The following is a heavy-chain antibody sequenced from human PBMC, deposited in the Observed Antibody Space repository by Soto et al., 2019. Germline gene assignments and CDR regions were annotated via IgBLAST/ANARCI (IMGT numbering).Heavy chain of an antibody. CDR1: GYSFTSYW. V-gene: IGHV5-10-1*01. CDR2: IDPSDSYT. D-gene: IGHD6-6*01. Sequence: PGESLKISCKGSGYSFTSYWISWVRQMPGKGLEWMGRIDPSDSYTNYSPSFQGHVTISADKSISTAYLQWSSLKASDTAMYYCARLTMFEYISSAPVYGMDVWGQGTTVTVSS. CDR3: ARLTMFEYISSAPVYGMDV. J-gene: IGHJ6*02.